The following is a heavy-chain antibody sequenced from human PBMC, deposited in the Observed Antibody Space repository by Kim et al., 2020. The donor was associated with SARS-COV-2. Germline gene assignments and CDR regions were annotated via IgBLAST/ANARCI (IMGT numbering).Heavy chain of an antibody. V-gene: IGHV5-51*01. D-gene: IGHD1-26*01. CDR3: ATLAHHSGSPRDY. J-gene: IGHJ4*02. Sequence: YSPSFQGQVTISADKSISTAYLQWSSLKASDTAMYYCATLAHHSGSPRDYWGQGTLVTVSS.